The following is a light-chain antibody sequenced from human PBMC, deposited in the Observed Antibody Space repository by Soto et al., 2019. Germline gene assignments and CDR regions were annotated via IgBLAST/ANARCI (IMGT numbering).Light chain of an antibody. Sequence: QSVLTQSPSASASLGASVKLTCTLSSGHNRNAIAWHQQQPEKGPRYLMKLNSDGSHIKGDGIPDRFSGSSSGAERYLTISSLQSEDEADYYCQTWGSGIRVFGGGTKLTVL. CDR1: SGHNRNA. J-gene: IGLJ2*01. CDR2: LNSDGSH. CDR3: QTWGSGIRV. V-gene: IGLV4-69*01.